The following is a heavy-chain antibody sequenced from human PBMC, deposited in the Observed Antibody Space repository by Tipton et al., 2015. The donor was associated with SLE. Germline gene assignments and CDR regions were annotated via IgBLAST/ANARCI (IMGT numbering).Heavy chain of an antibody. J-gene: IGHJ4*02. CDR3: ARVRRILYSSRWGGAFDY. D-gene: IGHD6-13*01. CDR2: IIPIFGTA. CDR1: GGTFSNYA. V-gene: IGHV1-69*06. Sequence: QLVQSGAEVKKPGSSVKVSCKASGGTFSNYAINWVRQAPGQGLEWMGGIIPIFGTANYAQKFQGRVTITADKSTSTAYMELSSLRSEDAAVYYCARVRRILYSSRWGGAFDYWGQGTLVTVSA.